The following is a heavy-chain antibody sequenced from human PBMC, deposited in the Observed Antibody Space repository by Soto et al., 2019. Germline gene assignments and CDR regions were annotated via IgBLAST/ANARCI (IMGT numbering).Heavy chain of an antibody. Sequence: SETLSLTCAVSSGSISSSNWWSWVRQPPGKGLEWIGEIYHSGSTNYNPSLKSRVTISVDTSKNQFSLKLSSVTAADTAVYYCARGRQWLVPNIDYWCQGPLVTVAS. CDR2: IYHSGST. CDR1: SGSISSSNW. V-gene: IGHV4-4*02. J-gene: IGHJ4*02. CDR3: ARGRQWLVPNIDY. D-gene: IGHD6-19*01.